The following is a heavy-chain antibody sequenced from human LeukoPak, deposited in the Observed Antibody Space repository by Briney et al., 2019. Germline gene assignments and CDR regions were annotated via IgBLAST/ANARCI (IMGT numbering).Heavy chain of an antibody. V-gene: IGHV4-4*07. CDR1: GGSISRYY. CDR2: IYSDGTI. J-gene: IGHJ5*02. CDR3: ARDSGTTGEVKFDP. D-gene: IGHD4-17*01. Sequence: SETLSLTCTVSGGSISRYYRSWIRQPAGKGLEWIGRIYSDGTITYNPSLQSRLTMSIDTSKNQFSLKLSFVTAADTAVYYCARDSGTTGEVKFDPWGQGTLVTVSS.